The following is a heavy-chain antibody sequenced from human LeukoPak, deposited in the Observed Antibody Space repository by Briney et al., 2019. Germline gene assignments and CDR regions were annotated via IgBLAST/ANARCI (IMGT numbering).Heavy chain of an antibody. V-gene: IGHV4-59*08. CDR3: ARHSGASPHYFDY. Sequence: SETLSLTRTVSRGSISTYYWSWIRQPPGKGLEWIGFIYYSGSTNYNPSLQSRVTISVDTSNNQFSLRLSSVTAADTAIYYCARHSGASPHYFDYWGQGALVTVSS. CDR2: IYYSGST. CDR1: RGSISTYY. D-gene: IGHD1-26*01. J-gene: IGHJ4*02.